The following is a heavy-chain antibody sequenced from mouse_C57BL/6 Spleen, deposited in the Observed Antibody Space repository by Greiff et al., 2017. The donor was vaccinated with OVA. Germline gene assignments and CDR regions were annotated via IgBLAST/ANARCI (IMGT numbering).Heavy chain of an antibody. CDR3: ARSSSSFDC. V-gene: IGHV1-12*01. J-gene: IGHJ2*01. CDR1: GYTFTSYN. D-gene: IGHD1-1*01. Sequence: LQQSGAELVRPGASVKMSCKASGYTFTSYNMHWVKQTPRQGLEWIGSIYPENGDTSYNQKFKGKATLTVDKSSNTAFMQLSSLTSEDSALYFCARSSSSFDCWGQGTTLTVSS. CDR2: IYPENGDT.